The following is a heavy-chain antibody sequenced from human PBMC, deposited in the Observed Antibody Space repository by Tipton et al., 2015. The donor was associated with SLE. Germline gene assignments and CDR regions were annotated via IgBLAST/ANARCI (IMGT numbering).Heavy chain of an antibody. D-gene: IGHD2-15*01. CDR1: GLTFRSFS. CDR3: ATGICSGGHCQSYYDYYMDV. CDR2: ISSGSSYI. J-gene: IGHJ6*03. V-gene: IGHV3-21*06. Sequence: SLRLSCAASGLTFRSFSMIWVRQAPGKGLEWISYISSGSSYIFYADSVKGRFTISRDNAKNLVFLEMNSLRAEDTALYYWATGICSGGHCQSYYDYYMDVWGEGTTVTVSS.